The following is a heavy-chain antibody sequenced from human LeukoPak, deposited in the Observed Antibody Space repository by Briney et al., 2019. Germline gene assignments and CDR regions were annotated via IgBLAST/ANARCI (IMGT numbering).Heavy chain of an antibody. Sequence: SETLSLTCTVSGASIKTYSWSWIRQPAGKGLEWIGHIYPRGSANYNPSLKSRVTMSVDTSKNQFSLRLSSVTAADTAIYYCAREWHHVFDYWGQGILVTVSS. CDR1: GASIKTYS. D-gene: IGHD5-12*01. J-gene: IGHJ4*02. CDR2: IYPRGSA. CDR3: AREWHHVFDY. V-gene: IGHV4-4*07.